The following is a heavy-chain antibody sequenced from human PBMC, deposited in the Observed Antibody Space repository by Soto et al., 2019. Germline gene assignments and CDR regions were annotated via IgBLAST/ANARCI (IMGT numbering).Heavy chain of an antibody. D-gene: IGHD2-15*01. Sequence: QVRLVQSGGGVVQPGGSLRLSCTGSGYTFSVYGMHWVRQAPGKGLEWVEFMSYNGNDDYYADSVKGRFTISRDNSQNTVYLQINSLRSEDTAMYYCAKDHSHGGVATGTYIYSCGQGGLVTVSS. CDR2: MSYNGNDD. J-gene: IGHJ4*02. V-gene: IGHV3-30*18. CDR3: AKDHSHGGVATGTYIYS. CDR1: GYTFSVYG.